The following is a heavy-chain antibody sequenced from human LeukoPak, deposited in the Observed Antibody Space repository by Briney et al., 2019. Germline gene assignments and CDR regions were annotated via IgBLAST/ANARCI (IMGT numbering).Heavy chain of an antibody. CDR1: GFTFGDYA. J-gene: IGHJ4*02. CDR2: ISWNSGSI. Sequence: GRSLRLSCAASGFTFGDYAMRWVRQAPGKGLEWVSGISWNSGSICYADSVKGRFTISSDNAKNYLYLQMNSLRAEDTALYYCAKDISKTTVTGFDYWGQGTLVTVSS. CDR3: AKDISKTTVTGFDY. V-gene: IGHV3-9*01. D-gene: IGHD4-17*01.